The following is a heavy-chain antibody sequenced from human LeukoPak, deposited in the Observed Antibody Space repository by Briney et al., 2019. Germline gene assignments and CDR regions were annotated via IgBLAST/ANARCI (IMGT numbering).Heavy chain of an antibody. V-gene: IGHV3-48*03. CDR3: AREAYGSGNYPFDF. CDR2: ISSSGSTI. Sequence: HGGSLRLSCAASGFTFSSYEMNWVRQAPGKGLEWVSYISSSGSTIYYADSVKGRFTISRDNAKNSLYLQMNSLRAEDTAVYYCAREAYGSGNYPFDFWGQGTLVTVSS. CDR1: GFTFSSYE. D-gene: IGHD3-10*01. J-gene: IGHJ4*02.